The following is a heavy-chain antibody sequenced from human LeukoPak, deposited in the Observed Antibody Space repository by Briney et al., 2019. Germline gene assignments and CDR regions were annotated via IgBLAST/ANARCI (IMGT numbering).Heavy chain of an antibody. J-gene: IGHJ4*02. CDR2: INQDGSEK. D-gene: IGHD4-23*01. CDR3: ARDPDYGGNSGLDY. Sequence: GGSLRLSCAASGMAFSSFWMNWVRQAPGKGLEWVANINQDGSEKYYVDSVKGRFTISRDNAKNSLYLQMNSLRAEDTAVYYCARDPDYGGNSGLDYWGQGTLVTVSS. V-gene: IGHV3-7*04. CDR1: GMAFSSFW.